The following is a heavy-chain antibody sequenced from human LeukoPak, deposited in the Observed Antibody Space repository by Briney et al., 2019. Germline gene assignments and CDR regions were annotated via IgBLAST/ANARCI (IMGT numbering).Heavy chain of an antibody. Sequence: PSETLSLTCAVYGGCFSGYYWSWIRQPPGKGLEWIGEINHSGSTNYNPSLKSRVTISVDTSKNQFSLKLSSVTAADTAVYYCARTQDYGDYIDYWGQGTLVTVSS. CDR3: ARTQDYGDYIDY. D-gene: IGHD4-17*01. CDR1: GGCFSGYY. J-gene: IGHJ4*02. CDR2: INHSGST. V-gene: IGHV4-34*01.